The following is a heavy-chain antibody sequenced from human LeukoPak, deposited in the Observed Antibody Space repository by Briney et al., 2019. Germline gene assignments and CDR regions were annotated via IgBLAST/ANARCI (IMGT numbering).Heavy chain of an antibody. V-gene: IGHV4-39*02. J-gene: IGHJ4*02. CDR3: ARDCTGGVCYHEIDY. CDR2: IYYSGSN. D-gene: IGHD2-8*02. Sequence: SETLSLTCTVSGGSISSSSYYWGWIRQPPGKGLEWIGSIYYSGSNYYNPSLKSRVTISVDTSKNQFSLKLSSVTAADTAVYYCARDCTGGVCYHEIDYWGQGTLVTVSP. CDR1: GGSISSSSYY.